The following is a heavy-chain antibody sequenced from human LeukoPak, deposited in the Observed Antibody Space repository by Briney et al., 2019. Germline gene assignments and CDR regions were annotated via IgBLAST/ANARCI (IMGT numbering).Heavy chain of an antibody. J-gene: IGHJ3*02. CDR2: IYYSGST. Sequence: SETLSLTCTVSGGSISSYYWSWIRQPPGKGLEWIGYIYYSGSTNYNPSLKSRVTISVDTSKNQFSLKLSSVTAADTAVYYYARVRDYYDHGDAFDIWGQGTMVTVSS. CDR1: GGSISSYY. D-gene: IGHD3-22*01. CDR3: ARVRDYYDHGDAFDI. V-gene: IGHV4-59*01.